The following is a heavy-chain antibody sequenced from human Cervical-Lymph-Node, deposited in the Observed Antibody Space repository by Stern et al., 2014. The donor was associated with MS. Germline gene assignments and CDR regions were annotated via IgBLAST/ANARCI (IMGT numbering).Heavy chain of an antibody. V-gene: IGHV3-30-3*01. CDR2: ISYDRIQK. D-gene: IGHD6-19*01. CDR1: GFTFSSYA. Sequence: VQLVESGGGVVQPGRSLRLSCAASGFTFSSYAMHWVRQAPGKGLEWVAVISYDRIQKYYADSVKGRFSISRDNSKSTLYLQMNSLRPNDTAMYYCASPAGSSDWADFDSWGQGTLVTVSS. CDR3: ASPAGSSDWADFDS. J-gene: IGHJ4*02.